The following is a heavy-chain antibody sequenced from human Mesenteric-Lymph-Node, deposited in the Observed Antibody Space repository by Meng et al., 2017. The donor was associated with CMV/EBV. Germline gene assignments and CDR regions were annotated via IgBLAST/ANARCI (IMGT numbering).Heavy chain of an antibody. CDR2: IYSGGGGT. D-gene: IGHD7-27*01. Sequence: GESLKISCAASGFTVSSHYMSWVRQAPGKGLEWVSVIYSGGGGTYYADSVKGRFTISRDNSRNTLYLQMNSLRAEDTAVYYCARDSLGPSYWGQGTLVTVSS. CDR1: GFTVSSHY. V-gene: IGHV3-66*02. CDR3: ARDSLGPSY. J-gene: IGHJ4*02.